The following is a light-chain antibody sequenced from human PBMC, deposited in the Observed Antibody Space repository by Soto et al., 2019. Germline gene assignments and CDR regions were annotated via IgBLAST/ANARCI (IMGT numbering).Light chain of an antibody. V-gene: IGKV1-5*03. Sequence: DIQMTQSPSTLSASEGDRVTISCRASQSVSIWLAWYQQKPGRAPKLLTYKSSILESGVPSRFSGSGSGTEFTLTISSLQSDDFATYYCQQFNTSPWTFGQGTKVDIK. CDR1: QSVSIW. J-gene: IGKJ1*01. CDR2: KSS. CDR3: QQFNTSPWT.